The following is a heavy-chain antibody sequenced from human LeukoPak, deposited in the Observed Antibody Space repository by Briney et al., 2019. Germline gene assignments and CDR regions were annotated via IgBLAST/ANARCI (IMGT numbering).Heavy chain of an antibody. J-gene: IGHJ5*02. CDR1: GGSISNYY. D-gene: IGHD1-26*01. CDR3: AREGGSYYHWFDP. CDR2: IFYSGST. Sequence: PSETLSLTCTLSGGSISNYYWSWIRQPPGKGLEWIGNIFYSGSTNYNPSLKSRVTISLDTSKNQFSLKLTSVSAADTAVYYCAREGGSYYHWFDPWGQGTLSPSPQ. V-gene: IGHV4-59*01.